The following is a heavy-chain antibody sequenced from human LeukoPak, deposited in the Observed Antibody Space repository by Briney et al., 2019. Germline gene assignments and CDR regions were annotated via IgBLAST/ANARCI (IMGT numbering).Heavy chain of an antibody. CDR2: IKSTTDGGTT. J-gene: IGHJ4*02. Sequence: GGSLRLSCAASGFTFTNAWMSWVRQAPGQGLEWVGRIKSTTDGGTTDYAAPVKGRFTVSRDDSKNTLYLQMNSLKTEDTAVYYCTTDPPFNWGSRGGGYWGQGTLVTVSS. V-gene: IGHV3-15*01. CDR3: TTDPPFNWGSRGGGY. D-gene: IGHD7-27*01. CDR1: GFTFTNAW.